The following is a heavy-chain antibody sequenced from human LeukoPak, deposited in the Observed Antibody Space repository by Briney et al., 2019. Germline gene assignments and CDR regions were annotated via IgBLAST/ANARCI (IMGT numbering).Heavy chain of an antibody. Sequence: ASVKVSCKASGYTFTSYGISWVRQAPGQGLEWMGWISAYNGNTNYAQKLQGRVTMTTDTSTSTAYMELRSLRSDDTAVYYCARDRSGPGGSSWYKGPGAWFDPWGQGTLVTVSS. V-gene: IGHV1-18*01. CDR1: GYTFTSYG. CDR3: ARDRSGPGGSSWYKGPGAWFDP. J-gene: IGHJ5*02. CDR2: ISAYNGNT. D-gene: IGHD6-13*01.